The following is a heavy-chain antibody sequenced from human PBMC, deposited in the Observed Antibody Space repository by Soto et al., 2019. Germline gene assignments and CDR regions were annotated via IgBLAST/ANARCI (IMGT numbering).Heavy chain of an antibody. Sequence: GGSLRLSCAASGFTFSSYAMNWVRQAPGKGLEWVSAISGSGGSTFYADSVKGRFTISRDNSKNTLYLQMNSLRAEDTAVYYCAKRLYNWNPHFDYWGQGTLVTVSS. J-gene: IGHJ4*02. V-gene: IGHV3-23*01. CDR2: ISGSGGST. CDR1: GFTFSSYA. D-gene: IGHD1-20*01. CDR3: AKRLYNWNPHFDY.